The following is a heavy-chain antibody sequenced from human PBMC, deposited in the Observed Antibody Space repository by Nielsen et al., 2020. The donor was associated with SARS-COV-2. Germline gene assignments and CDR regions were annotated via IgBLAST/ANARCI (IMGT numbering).Heavy chain of an antibody. J-gene: IGHJ6*03. V-gene: IGHV4-4*02. CDR3: ARGDLVVVPSPLLGLGPIFYYFCLDV. CDR2: IYHSGST. D-gene: IGHD2-2*02. Sequence: SETLSLTCAVSGGSISSNNWWSWVRQPPGKGLEWIGEIYHSGSTNYNPSLKSRVTMSVDKSKNQFSLKLSSVTAADTAVYYCARGDLVVVPSPLLGLGPIFYYFCLDVWGKGTTVIVSS. CDR1: GGSISSNNW.